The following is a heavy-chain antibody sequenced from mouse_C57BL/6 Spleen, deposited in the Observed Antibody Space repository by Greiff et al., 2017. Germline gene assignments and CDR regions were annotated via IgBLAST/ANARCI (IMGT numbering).Heavy chain of an antibody. Sequence: QVQLQQSGAELVKPGASVKISCKASGYAFSSYWMNWVKQRPGKGLEWIGQIYPGDGDTNYNGKFKGKATLTADKSSSTAYMQLSSLTSEDPAVYFCARRKGYYGNFDYWGQGTTLTVSS. V-gene: IGHV1-80*01. CDR1: GYAFSSYW. D-gene: IGHD2-1*01. J-gene: IGHJ2*01. CDR3: ARRKGYYGNFDY. CDR2: IYPGDGDT.